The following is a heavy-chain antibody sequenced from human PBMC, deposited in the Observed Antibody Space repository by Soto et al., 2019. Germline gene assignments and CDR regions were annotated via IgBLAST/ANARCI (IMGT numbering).Heavy chain of an antibody. CDR3: ARVPSP. V-gene: IGHV4-30-2*01. CDR2: IYHSGST. Sequence: GLEKPSQTLSLTCAVSGGSISSGGYSWSWVRQPPGKGLAWIGYIYHSGSTHYNPSLKSRVTISVDRSKNQFSLKLSSVTAADTAVYYCARVPSPWGQGTLVTVSS. J-gene: IGHJ5*02. CDR1: GGSISSGGYS.